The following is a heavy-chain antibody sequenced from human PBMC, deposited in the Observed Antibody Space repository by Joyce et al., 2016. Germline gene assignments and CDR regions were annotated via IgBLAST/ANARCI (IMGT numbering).Heavy chain of an antibody. J-gene: IGHJ3*02. CDR1: GDSFSKYW. D-gene: IGHD3-10*01. Sequence: EVQLVQSGAEVKKPGESLKISCKGSGDSFSKYWIGWVRQMPGKGLEWMGITYLGDSDTRYSPSFQGQVTSSADKSISTAYLQWSSLKASDTAIYYCARLMIINAFDIWGQGTMVTVSS. CDR2: TYLGDSDT. CDR3: ARLMIINAFDI. V-gene: IGHV5-51*01.